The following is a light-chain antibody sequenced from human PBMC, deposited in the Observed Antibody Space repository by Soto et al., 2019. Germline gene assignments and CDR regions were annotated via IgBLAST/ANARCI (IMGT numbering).Light chain of an antibody. J-gene: IGLJ2*01. CDR1: TSNIGSGYD. V-gene: IGLV1-40*01. CDR2: ANI. Sequence: QAVVTQPPSVSGAPGQGVTISCTGSTSNIGSGYDVHWYQQVPGLAPKLLIYANINRPSGVPDRFSGSKSGTSASLAITGLQAEDEGDYYCQSYDNSLSGWVFGGGTKVTVL. CDR3: QSYDNSLSGWV.